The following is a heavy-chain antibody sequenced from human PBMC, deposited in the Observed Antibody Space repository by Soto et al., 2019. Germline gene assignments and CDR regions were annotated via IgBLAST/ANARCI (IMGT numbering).Heavy chain of an antibody. D-gene: IGHD6-13*01. CDR2: ISWNSGSI. CDR1: GFTFDDYA. Sequence: PGGSLRLSCAASGFTFDDYAMHWVRQAPGKGLEWVSGISWNSGSIGYADSVKGRFTISRDNAKNSLYLQMNSLRAEDTALYYCAKGRYSSSWNYGMDVWGQGTTVTVS. V-gene: IGHV3-9*01. J-gene: IGHJ6*02. CDR3: AKGRYSSSWNYGMDV.